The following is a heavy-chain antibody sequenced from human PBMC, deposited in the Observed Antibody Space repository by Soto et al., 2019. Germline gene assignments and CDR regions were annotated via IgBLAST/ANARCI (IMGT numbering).Heavy chain of an antibody. J-gene: IGHJ6*02. D-gene: IGHD5-18*01. Sequence: EVQLVESGGGLVQPGGSLRLSCAASGFTVSTNFMTWVRQAPGKGLEWVSVIYSGGSTFYADSVKGRFTITRDTSENTLYFQMNSLRAEDTAVYYCARAKMQLWPNYYDDGLDVWGQGTTVTVSS. CDR1: GFTVSTNF. CDR2: IYSGGST. V-gene: IGHV3-66*01. CDR3: ARAKMQLWPNYYDDGLDV.